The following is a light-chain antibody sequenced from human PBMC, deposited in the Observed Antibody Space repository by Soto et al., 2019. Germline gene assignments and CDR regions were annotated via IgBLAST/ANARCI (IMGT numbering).Light chain of an antibody. CDR3: QQYESSPLT. CDR2: RAS. V-gene: IGKV3-20*01. CDR1: QSVSSAL. Sequence: EIVLTQSPDTLSLSPGERATLSCRASQSVSSALLAWYQQKPDQAPRLLIYRASTRAAGIPDRFTGSGSGTDFTLTISRRETEDFAVYYCQQYESSPLTFGEGNKVEIK. J-gene: IGKJ4*02.